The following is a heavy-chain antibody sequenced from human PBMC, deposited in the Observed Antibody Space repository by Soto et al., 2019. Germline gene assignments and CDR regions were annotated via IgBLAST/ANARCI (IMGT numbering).Heavy chain of an antibody. V-gene: IGHV4-31*03. Sequence: QVQLQESGPGLVKPSQTLSLTCTVSGGTISSGGYYWSWIRQHPGKGLEWIGYIYYSGSTHYNPSLKSRVTISLDTSKNQFSLKLSSVTAADTAVYYCARDRADYYGSGSEYYYYGMDVWGQGTTVTVSS. CDR1: GGTISSGGYY. D-gene: IGHD3-10*01. CDR3: ARDRADYYGSGSEYYYYGMDV. J-gene: IGHJ6*02. CDR2: IYYSGST.